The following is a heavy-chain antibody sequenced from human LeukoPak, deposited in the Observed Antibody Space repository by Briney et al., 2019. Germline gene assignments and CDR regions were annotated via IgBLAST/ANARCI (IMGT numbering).Heavy chain of an antibody. CDR3: APFGSDYYGSANRDY. D-gene: IGHD3-10*01. CDR1: GFTCSGYY. V-gene: IGHV3-11*01. J-gene: IGHJ4*02. CDR2: ISNSGSTI. Sequence: GGSLRRSCAASGFTCSGYYMSWIRQAPGKGLEWLSYISNSGSTIYYADSVKGRFTISRYKAKNSLDLQMNSLRAEDTAVYYCAPFGSDYYGSANRDYWGQGTLVTVSS.